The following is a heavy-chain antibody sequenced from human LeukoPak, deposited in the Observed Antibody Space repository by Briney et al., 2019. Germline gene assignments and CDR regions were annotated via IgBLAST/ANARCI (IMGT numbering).Heavy chain of an antibody. CDR1: GFTFSTYT. J-gene: IGHJ4*02. Sequence: GGSLRLSCAASGFTFSTYTMNWVRQAPGKGLEWVSSISSSSYIYYADSVKGRFTTSRDNARNSLYLQMNSLRAEDTALYYCARGGGDIPIDYWGQGTLVTVSS. CDR3: ARGGGDIPIDY. CDR2: ISSSSYI. D-gene: IGHD2-21*02. V-gene: IGHV3-21*01.